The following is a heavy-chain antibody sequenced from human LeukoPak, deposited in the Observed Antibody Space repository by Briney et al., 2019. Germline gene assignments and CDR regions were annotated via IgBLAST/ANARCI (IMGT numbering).Heavy chain of an antibody. Sequence: PGGSLRLSCAASGFTFSSYAMSWVRQAPGKGLEWVSAISGSGGSTYYADSVKCRFTISRDNSKNTLYLQMNSLRAEDTAVYYCAKADLFNYGRRGYYFDYWGQGTLVTVSS. CDR2: ISGSGGST. CDR3: AKADLFNYGRRGYYFDY. CDR1: GFTFSSYA. V-gene: IGHV3-23*01. D-gene: IGHD4-17*01. J-gene: IGHJ4*02.